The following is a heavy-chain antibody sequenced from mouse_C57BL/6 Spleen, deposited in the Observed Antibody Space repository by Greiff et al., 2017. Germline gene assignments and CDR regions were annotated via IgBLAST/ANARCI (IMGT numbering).Heavy chain of an antibody. CDR2: IWCGGST. D-gene: IGHD1-1*01. V-gene: IGHV2-2*01. J-gene: IGHJ4*01. CDR1: GFSLTSYG. CDR3: ARIGSSHYYAMDY. Sequence: VKLMESGPGLVQPSQSLSITCTVSGFSLTSYGVHWVRQSTGKGLEWLGVIWCGGSTDYNAAFISSLSISNDNSKSQFFFKMNSLQAYDTAIYYCARIGSSHYYAMDYWGQGTSVTVSS.